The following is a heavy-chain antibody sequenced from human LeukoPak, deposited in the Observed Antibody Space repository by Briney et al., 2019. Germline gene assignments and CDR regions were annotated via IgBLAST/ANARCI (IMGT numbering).Heavy chain of an antibody. Sequence: PGGSLRLSCAASRFTFSSYTLHWVRQAPGEGLEWVAVISSDGSEKYYADSVKGRFTISRDNSKNTLYLQMNSLRAEDTAVYYCARALGYCSSTSCYAYYYGMDVWGQGTTVTVSS. CDR3: ARALGYCSSTSCYAYYYGMDV. V-gene: IGHV3-30-3*01. D-gene: IGHD2-2*01. CDR2: ISSDGSEK. J-gene: IGHJ6*02. CDR1: RFTFSSYT.